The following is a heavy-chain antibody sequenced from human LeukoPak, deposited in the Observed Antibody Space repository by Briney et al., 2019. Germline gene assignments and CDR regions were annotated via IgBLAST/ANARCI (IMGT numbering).Heavy chain of an antibody. J-gene: IGHJ4*02. D-gene: IGHD2-2*01. V-gene: IGHV3-20*04. CDR1: GFASDEHG. Sequence: PGRSLRLSCTASGFASDEHGMSWVRQVAGNGLEWVSGINWSGGSAGYADPLRGRFTISRDNAKNSLYLQMDSLRAEDTALYYCARAPITSPFYFDYWGQGTLVTVSS. CDR2: INWSGGSA. CDR3: ARAPITSPFYFDY.